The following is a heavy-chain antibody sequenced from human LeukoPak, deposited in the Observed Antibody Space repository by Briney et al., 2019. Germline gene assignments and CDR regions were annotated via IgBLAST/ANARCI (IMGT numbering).Heavy chain of an antibody. Sequence: SVKVSCKASGGTFSSYAISRVRQAPGQGLEWMGRIIPIFGIANYAQKFQGRVTITADKSTSTAYMELSSLRSEDTAVYYCASSRDVLTGVFDYWGQGTLVTVSS. V-gene: IGHV1-69*04. CDR3: ASSRDVLTGVFDY. D-gene: IGHD2-21*02. CDR2: IIPIFGIA. J-gene: IGHJ4*02. CDR1: GGTFSSYA.